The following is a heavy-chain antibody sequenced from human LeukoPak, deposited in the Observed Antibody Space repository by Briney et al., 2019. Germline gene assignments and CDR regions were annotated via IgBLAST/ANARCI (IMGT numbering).Heavy chain of an antibody. Sequence: PGGSLRLSCAASGFTFSSYSMNWGRQAPGKGLEWVSSISSSSIYIYYAHSVKGRFTISRDNDKNSLYLQMNSLRAEDTAVYYCARVPMVGATRGAFDIWGQGTMVTVSS. CDR3: ARVPMVGATRGAFDI. CDR2: ISSSSIYI. V-gene: IGHV3-21*01. D-gene: IGHD1-26*01. CDR1: GFTFSSYS. J-gene: IGHJ3*02.